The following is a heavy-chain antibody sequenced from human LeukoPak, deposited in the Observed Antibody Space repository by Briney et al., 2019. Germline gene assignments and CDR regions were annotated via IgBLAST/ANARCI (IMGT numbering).Heavy chain of an antibody. Sequence: ASVKVSCKASGYTFTSYAMHWVRQAPGQRLEWMGWINAGNGNTKYSQKFQGRVTITRDTSASTAYMELSSLRSEDTAVYYCARVEYDILTGPRAFDIWGQGTMVTVSS. J-gene: IGHJ3*02. CDR1: GYTFTSYA. CDR3: ARVEYDILTGPRAFDI. CDR2: INAGNGNT. D-gene: IGHD3-9*01. V-gene: IGHV1-3*01.